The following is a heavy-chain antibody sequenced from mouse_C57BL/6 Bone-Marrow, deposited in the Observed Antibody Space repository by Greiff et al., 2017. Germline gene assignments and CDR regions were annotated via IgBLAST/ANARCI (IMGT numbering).Heavy chain of an antibody. Sequence: QVQLQQSGAELARPGASVKLSCKASGYTFTSYGISWVKQRTGQGLEWIGEIYPRSGNTYYNEKFKGKATLTADKSSSPAYMELRSLTSEDSAFYFCARSLYYGSSYGYWGQGTTLTVSS. J-gene: IGHJ2*01. CDR3: ARSLYYGSSYGY. D-gene: IGHD1-1*01. CDR2: IYPRSGNT. V-gene: IGHV1-81*01. CDR1: GYTFTSYG.